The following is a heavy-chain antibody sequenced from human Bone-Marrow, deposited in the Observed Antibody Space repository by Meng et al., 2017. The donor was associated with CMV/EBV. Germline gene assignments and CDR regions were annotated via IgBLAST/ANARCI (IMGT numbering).Heavy chain of an antibody. D-gene: IGHD3-3*01. CDR1: GGSISSYY. Sequence: SETLSLTCTVSGGSISSYYWSWIRQPPGKGLEWIGYIYYSGSTNYNPSLKSRVTISVDTSKSLFSLKLNSVTAADTAVYYCARDSYYDFWSGYYTYYYYGMDVWGPGNTVTVAS. J-gene: IGHJ6*02. CDR2: IYYSGST. V-gene: IGHV4-59*01. CDR3: ARDSYYDFWSGYYTYYYYGMDV.